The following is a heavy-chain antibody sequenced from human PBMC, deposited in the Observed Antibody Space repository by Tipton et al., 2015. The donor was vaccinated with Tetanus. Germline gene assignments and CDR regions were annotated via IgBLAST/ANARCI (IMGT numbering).Heavy chain of an antibody. J-gene: IGHJ4*02. CDR2: ILYTGST. CDR3: ARGSRYYFDS. CDR1: GVSISSGDYC. Sequence: TLSLICTVSGVSISSGDYCWSWIRQPPGKGLEWIGYILYTGSTYTTPSLKSRVTISVDTSKNLFSLNLTSVTAADTAVYYCARGSRYYFDSWGQGTLATVSS. V-gene: IGHV4-31*03.